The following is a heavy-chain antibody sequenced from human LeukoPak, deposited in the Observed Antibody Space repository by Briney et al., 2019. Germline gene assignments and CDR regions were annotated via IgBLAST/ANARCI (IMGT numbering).Heavy chain of an antibody. CDR3: ARVGSYGFNGVDY. CDR1: GYTFTGYY. D-gene: IGHD5-18*01. V-gene: IGHV1-2*06. CDR2: INPNSGGT. J-gene: IGHJ4*02. Sequence: GASVKVSCKASGYTFTGYYMHWVRQAPGQGLEWMGRINPNSGGTNYAQKFQGRVTMTRDTSISTAYMELSRLRSDDTAVYYCARVGSYGFNGVDYWGQGTLVTVSS.